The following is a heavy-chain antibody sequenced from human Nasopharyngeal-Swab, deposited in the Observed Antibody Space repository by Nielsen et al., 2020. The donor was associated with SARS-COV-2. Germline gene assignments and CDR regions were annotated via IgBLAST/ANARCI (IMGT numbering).Heavy chain of an antibody. CDR1: GGSISSRDYY. CDR3: ARVRDNGYYFDS. Sequence: SETLSLTCTVSGGSISSRDYYWSWIRQPPGKGLEWIGYIYYRGSTDYSPSLKSRVTISVDTSKNEFSLKLMSVTASDTAAYYCARVRDNGYYFDSWGQGTQVTVSS. J-gene: IGHJ4*02. CDR2: IYYRGST. D-gene: IGHD5-24*01. V-gene: IGHV4-30-4*01.